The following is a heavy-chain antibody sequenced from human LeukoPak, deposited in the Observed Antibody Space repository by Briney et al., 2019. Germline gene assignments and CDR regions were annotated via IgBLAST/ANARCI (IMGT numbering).Heavy chain of an antibody. V-gene: IGHV3-7*01. Sequence: GGSLRLSCAASGFTFSSYWMCWVRQAPGKGLEWVANIKQDGSEKYYVDSVKGRFTISRDNAKNSLYLQMNSLRAEDTAVYYCARADEYSGYDFPFDYWGQGTLVTVSS. CDR1: GFTFSSYW. CDR2: IKQDGSEK. D-gene: IGHD5-12*01. J-gene: IGHJ4*02. CDR3: ARADEYSGYDFPFDY.